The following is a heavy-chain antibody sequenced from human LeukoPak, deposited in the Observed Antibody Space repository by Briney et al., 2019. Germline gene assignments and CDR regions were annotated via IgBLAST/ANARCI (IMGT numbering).Heavy chain of an antibody. J-gene: IGHJ5*02. Sequence: PGGSLRLSCAASGFTFSSYAMSWVRQAPGKGLEWVSAISGSGGSTYYADSVKGRFTISRDNSKNTLYLQMNSLRAEDTAVYYCAKGYTYYYGSGSYYGWFDPWGQGTLVTVSS. CDR3: AKGYTYYYGSGSYYGWFDP. V-gene: IGHV3-23*01. CDR2: ISGSGGST. D-gene: IGHD3-10*01. CDR1: GFTFSSYA.